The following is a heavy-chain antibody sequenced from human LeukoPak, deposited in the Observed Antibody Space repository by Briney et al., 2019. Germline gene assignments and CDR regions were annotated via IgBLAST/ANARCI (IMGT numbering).Heavy chain of an antibody. J-gene: IGHJ4*02. CDR1: GLTFNTFN. CDR3: ARGHYDVLAASYKWTPDY. V-gene: IGHV3-21*01. D-gene: IGHD3-9*01. CDR2: ITSGGDYI. Sequence: GGSLRLSCAASGLTFNTFNMNWVRQAPGKGLEWVSSITSGGDYIYYADSVKGRFTTSRDNAKNSPSLQLNSLRVEDTAVYYCARGHYDVLAASYKWTPDYWGQGTLVTVSS.